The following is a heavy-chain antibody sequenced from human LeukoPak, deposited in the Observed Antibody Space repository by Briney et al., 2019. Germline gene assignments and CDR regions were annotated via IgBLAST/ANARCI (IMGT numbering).Heavy chain of an antibody. D-gene: IGHD3-22*01. Sequence: GGSLRLSCAASGFTFSSYSMNWVRQAPGKGLEWVSSISSSSSNIYYADSVKGRFTISRDNAKNSLYLQMNSLRAEDTAVYYCARDARNYYDSSGYYHWGQGTLVTVSS. V-gene: IGHV3-21*01. J-gene: IGHJ5*02. CDR2: ISSSSSNI. CDR3: ARDARNYYDSSGYYH. CDR1: GFTFSSYS.